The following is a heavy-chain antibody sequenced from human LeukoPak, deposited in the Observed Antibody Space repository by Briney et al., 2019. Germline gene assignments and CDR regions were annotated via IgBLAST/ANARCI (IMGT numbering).Heavy chain of an antibody. Sequence: GGSLRLSCAASGFTFSDYYMSWIRQAPGKGLEWVSSISSSSSYIYYADSVKGRFTISRDNAKNSLYLQMNSLRAEDTAVYYCARDCSGGSCYSAFDYWGQGTLVTVSS. CDR3: ARDCSGGSCYSAFDY. D-gene: IGHD2-15*01. V-gene: IGHV3-11*06. CDR2: ISSSSSYI. CDR1: GFTFSDYY. J-gene: IGHJ4*02.